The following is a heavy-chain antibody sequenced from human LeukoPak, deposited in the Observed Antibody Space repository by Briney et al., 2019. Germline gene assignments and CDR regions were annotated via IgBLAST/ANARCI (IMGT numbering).Heavy chain of an antibody. D-gene: IGHD3-22*01. CDR3: AKFKGHYYYDSSGFCDN. Sequence: GGSLRLSCAASGFTFRNFAMGWVRQAPGKGLEWVSVISAGDGDNPYYADSVKGRFSISRDNSNYTLHLQMNSLRAEDTAVFYCAKFKGHYYYDSSGFCDNWGQGTLVTVSS. CDR2: ISAGDGDNP. J-gene: IGHJ4*02. CDR1: GFTFRNFA. V-gene: IGHV3-23*01.